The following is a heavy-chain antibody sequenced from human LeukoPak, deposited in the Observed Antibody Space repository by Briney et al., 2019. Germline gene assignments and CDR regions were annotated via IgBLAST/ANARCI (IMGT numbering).Heavy chain of an antibody. CDR3: ASKLVVERYFDY. V-gene: IGHV4/OR15-8*01. CDR2: IYHSGST. D-gene: IGHD2-2*01. J-gene: IGHJ4*02. CDR1: GGSISNNNW. Sequence: PSETLSLTCVVSGGSISNNNWWSWVRPPPGKGLEWIGEIYHSGSTNCNPSLKSRVTISADKSKNQFSLKLNSVTTADTAVYYCASKLVVERYFDYWGQGTLVTVSS.